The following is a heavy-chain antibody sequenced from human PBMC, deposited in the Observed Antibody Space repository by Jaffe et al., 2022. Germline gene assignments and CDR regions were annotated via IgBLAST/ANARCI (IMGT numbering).Heavy chain of an antibody. D-gene: IGHD4-4*01. CDR1: GFTFDDYT. Sequence: EVQLVESGGVVVQPGGSLRLSCAASGFTFDDYTMHWVRQAPGKGLEWVSLISWDGGSTYYADSVKGRFTISRDNSKNSLYLQMNSLRTEDTALYYCAKEGGTVTTYKQPYYYYYYMDVWGKGTTVTVSS. J-gene: IGHJ6*03. CDR3: AKEGGTVTTYKQPYYYYYYMDV. V-gene: IGHV3-43*01. CDR2: ISWDGGST.